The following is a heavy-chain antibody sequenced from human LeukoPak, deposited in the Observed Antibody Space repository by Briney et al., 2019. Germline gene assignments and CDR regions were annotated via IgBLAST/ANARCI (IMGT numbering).Heavy chain of an antibody. CDR1: GFTFSSYS. J-gene: IGHJ3*02. D-gene: IGHD1-26*01. CDR3: AKVRIVGATLNAFDI. V-gene: IGHV3-21*04. Sequence: GGSLRLSCAASGFTFSSYSMNWVRQAPGKGLEWVSSISSSSSYIYYADSVKGRFTISRDNAKNSLYLQMNSLRAEDTAVYYCAKVRIVGATLNAFDIWGQGTMVTVSS. CDR2: ISSSSSYI.